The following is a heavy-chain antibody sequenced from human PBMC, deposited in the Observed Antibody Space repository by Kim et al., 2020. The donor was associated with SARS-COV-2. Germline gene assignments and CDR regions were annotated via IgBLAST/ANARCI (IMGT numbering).Heavy chain of an antibody. J-gene: IGHJ6*02. CDR3: TRGETGWVPYYYYGMDV. V-gene: IGHV4-59*01. CDR2: IYYSGST. D-gene: IGHD3-9*01. CDR1: GGSISSYY. Sequence: SETLSLTCTVSGGSISSYYWSWIRQPPGKGLEWIGYIYYSGSTNYNPYLKSRVTISVDTSKNQFSLKLSSVTAADTAVYYCTRGETGWVPYYYYGMDVWGPGTTVTVSS.